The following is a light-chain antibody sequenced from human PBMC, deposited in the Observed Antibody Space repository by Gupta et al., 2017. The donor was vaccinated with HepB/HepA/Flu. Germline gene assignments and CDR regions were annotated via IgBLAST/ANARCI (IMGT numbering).Light chain of an antibody. CDR2: AAA. CDR1: QGIRSW. Sequence: DIQMTQSPSSVSASVGDRVTLTCRASQGIRSWLAWYQQKPGKAPKLLIYAAASLQSGVPSRFSGSGYETDFTLTISSRQPEDFATYYCQQANSFPRLTFGGGTKVEIK. CDR3: QQANSFPRLT. V-gene: IGKV1D-12*01. J-gene: IGKJ4*01.